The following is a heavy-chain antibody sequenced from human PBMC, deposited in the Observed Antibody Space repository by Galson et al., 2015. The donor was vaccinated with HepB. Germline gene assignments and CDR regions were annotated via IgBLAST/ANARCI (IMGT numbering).Heavy chain of an antibody. CDR3: ARVVTGGAPYFDY. Sequence: SVKVSCKASGYTFITYGITWVRQAPGQGLEWMGWISAYTSNTDYEQKFQGRVTMTTDTSTSTAYMEVRSLRSDDTAVYCCARVVTGGAPYFDYWGQGTLVTVSS. J-gene: IGHJ4*02. CDR2: ISAYTSNT. D-gene: IGHD4-23*01. CDR1: GYTFITYG. V-gene: IGHV1-18*01.